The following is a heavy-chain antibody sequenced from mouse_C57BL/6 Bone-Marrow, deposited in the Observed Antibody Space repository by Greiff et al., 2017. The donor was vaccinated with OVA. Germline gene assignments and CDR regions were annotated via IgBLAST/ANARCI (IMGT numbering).Heavy chain of an antibody. J-gene: IGHJ4*01. CDR1: GYAFSSSW. CDR2: IYPGDGDT. Sequence: VQVVESGPELVKPGASVKLSCKASGYAFSSSWMNWVKQRPGKGLEWIGRIYPGDGDTNYNGKFKGNATLTANKSSSTAYMQLSSLTSEDSAGYFCARALRAMDYWGQGTSVTVSS. CDR3: ARALRAMDY. V-gene: IGHV1-82*01.